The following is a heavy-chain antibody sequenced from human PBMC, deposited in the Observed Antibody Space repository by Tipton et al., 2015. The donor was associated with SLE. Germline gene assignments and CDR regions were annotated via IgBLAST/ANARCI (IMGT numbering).Heavy chain of an antibody. CDR1: GGSFSGYY. Sequence: LRLSCAVYGGSFSGYYWGWIRQPPGKGLEWIGEINHSGSTNYNPSLKSRVTISVDTSKNQFSLKLSSVTAADTAVYYCARGRLRGVGWFDPWGQGTLVTVSS. V-gene: IGHV4-34*01. J-gene: IGHJ5*02. CDR2: INHSGST. CDR3: ARGRLRGVGWFDP. D-gene: IGHD1-26*01.